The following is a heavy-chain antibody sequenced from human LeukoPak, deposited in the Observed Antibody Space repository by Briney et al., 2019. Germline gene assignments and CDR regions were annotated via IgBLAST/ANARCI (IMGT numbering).Heavy chain of an antibody. CDR3: AGDVVDREGDYFDY. J-gene: IGHJ4*02. D-gene: IGHD2-15*01. Sequence: SETLSLTCTVSGGSISSTYWSWIRQPAGKGLEWIGRIYTGGSTNYNPSLKSRVTMSVDTSKYQFSLKLTSVTAADTAVYYCAGDVVDREGDYFDYWGQGTLVTVSS. V-gene: IGHV4-4*07. CDR1: GGSISSTY. CDR2: IYTGGST.